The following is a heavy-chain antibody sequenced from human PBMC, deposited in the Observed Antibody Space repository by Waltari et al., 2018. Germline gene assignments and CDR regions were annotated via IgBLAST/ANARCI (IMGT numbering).Heavy chain of an antibody. CDR1: GGSISSGGYY. CDR2: IYYSGST. Sequence: QVQLQESGPGLVKPSQTLSLTCPVSGGSISSGGYYWSWTRQHPGRGLEWIGYIYYSGSTYYNPSLKSRVTISVDTSKNQFSLKLSSVTAADTAVYYWARGSSWPRHFDYWGQGTLVTVSS. V-gene: IGHV4-31*03. CDR3: ARGSSWPRHFDY. J-gene: IGHJ4*02. D-gene: IGHD2-2*01.